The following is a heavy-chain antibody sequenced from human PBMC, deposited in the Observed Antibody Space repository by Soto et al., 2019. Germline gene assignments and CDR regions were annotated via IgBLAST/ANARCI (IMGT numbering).Heavy chain of an antibody. V-gene: IGHV4-39*01. CDR3: ARLGRRGKYYFDY. CDR2: IYYSGST. Sequence: SETLSLTCTVSGGSISSSSYYWGWIRQPPGKGLEWIGSIYYSGSTYYNPSLKSRVTISVDTSKNQFSLKLSSVTAADTAVYYCARLGRRGKYYFDYWGQGTLVTVSS. D-gene: IGHD3-10*01. CDR1: GGSISSSSYY. J-gene: IGHJ4*02.